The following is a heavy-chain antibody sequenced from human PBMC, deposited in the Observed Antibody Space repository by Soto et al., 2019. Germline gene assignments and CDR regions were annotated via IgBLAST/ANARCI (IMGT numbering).Heavy chain of an antibody. CDR3: ARRYYMDV. V-gene: IGHV4-59*08. CDR1: GGSISSYY. CDR2: IYYSGST. Sequence: PSETLSLTCTVSGGSISSYYWSWIRQPPGRGLEWIGYIYYSGSTNYNPSLKSRVTISVDTSKNQFSLKLSSVTAADTAVYYCARRYYMDVWGKGTTVTV. J-gene: IGHJ6*03.